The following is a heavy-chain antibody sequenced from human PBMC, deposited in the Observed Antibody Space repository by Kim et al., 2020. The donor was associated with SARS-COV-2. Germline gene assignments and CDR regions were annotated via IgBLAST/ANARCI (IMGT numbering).Heavy chain of an antibody. Sequence: ASVKVSCKASGYTFTSYAMHWVRQAPGQRLEWMGWINAGNGNTKYSQKFQGRVTITRDTSASTAYMELSSLRSEDTAVYYCARGVSYYGSGSYYDAFDIWGQGTMVTVSS. J-gene: IGHJ3*02. CDR3: ARGVSYYGSGSYYDAFDI. V-gene: IGHV1-3*01. D-gene: IGHD3-10*01. CDR2: INAGNGNT. CDR1: GYTFTSYA.